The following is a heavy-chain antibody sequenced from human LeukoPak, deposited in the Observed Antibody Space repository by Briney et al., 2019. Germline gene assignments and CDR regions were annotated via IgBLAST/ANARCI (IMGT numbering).Heavy chain of an antibody. J-gene: IGHJ2*01. D-gene: IGHD3-22*01. CDR3: ARVGYYDSSGYLNSPSLHFDL. V-gene: IGHV4-59*01. CDR2: IYYSGST. CDR1: GGSISSYY. Sequence: PSETLSLTCTVSGGSISSYYWSWIRQPPGKGLEWIGYIYYSGSTNYNPSLKSRVTISVDTSKNQFSLKLSSVTAADTAVYYCARVGYYDSSGYLNSPSLHFDLWGRGTLVTVSS.